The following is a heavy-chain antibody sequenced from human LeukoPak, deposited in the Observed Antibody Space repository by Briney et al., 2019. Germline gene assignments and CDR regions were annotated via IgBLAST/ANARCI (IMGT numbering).Heavy chain of an antibody. J-gene: IGHJ4*02. Sequence: GGSLRLSCAASGFTFTNYAMHWVRQAPGKGLEYVSGISTNGGSTYCANSVKGRYTISRDNSKNTLYLQMGSLRAEDMAVYYCARESAGSCSSTACAPDFEYWGQGALVTVSS. D-gene: IGHD2-2*01. CDR2: ISTNGGST. V-gene: IGHV3-64*01. CDR3: ARESAGSCSSTACAPDFEY. CDR1: GFTFTNYA.